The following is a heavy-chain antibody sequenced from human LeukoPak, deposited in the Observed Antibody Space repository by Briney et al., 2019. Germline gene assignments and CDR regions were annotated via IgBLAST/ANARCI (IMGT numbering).Heavy chain of an antibody. D-gene: IGHD3-22*01. J-gene: IGHJ4*02. Sequence: GGSLRLSCAASGFTFSNFAMHWVRQAPGKGLQWVAGISYDAGSQFHADSVKGRFAISRDNSKSTLYLQMNSLRAEDTAVYFCARDYSTGYFYFDYWGQGTLVTGSS. V-gene: IGHV3-30*01. CDR2: ISYDAGSQ. CDR1: GFTFSNFA. CDR3: ARDYSTGYFYFDY.